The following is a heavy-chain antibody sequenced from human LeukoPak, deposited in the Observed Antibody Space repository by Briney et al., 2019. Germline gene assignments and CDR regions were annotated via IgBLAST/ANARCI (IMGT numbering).Heavy chain of an antibody. V-gene: IGHV1-18*01. J-gene: IGHJ3*01. D-gene: IGHD1-26*01. Sequence: ASVKVSCKASGYTFTSYGISWVRQAPGQGLEWMGWISAYNGNTNYAQKLQGRVTMITDTSTSTAYMELRTLRSDDTAVYYCARGGRWELPRPYAFDVWGQGTVVTVSS. CDR2: ISAYNGNT. CDR1: GYTFTSYG. CDR3: ARGGRWELPRPYAFDV.